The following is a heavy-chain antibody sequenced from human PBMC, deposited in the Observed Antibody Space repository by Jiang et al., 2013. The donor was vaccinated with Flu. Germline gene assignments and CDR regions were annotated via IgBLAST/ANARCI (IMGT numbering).Heavy chain of an antibody. CDR2: IYYSGST. V-gene: IGHV4-39*01. CDR3: AGLDYYDSSGLDY. J-gene: IGHJ4*02. Sequence: GSIYYSGSTYYNPSLKSRVTISVDTSKNQFSLKLSSVTAADTAVYYCAGLDYYDSSGLDYWGQGTLVTVSS. D-gene: IGHD3-22*01.